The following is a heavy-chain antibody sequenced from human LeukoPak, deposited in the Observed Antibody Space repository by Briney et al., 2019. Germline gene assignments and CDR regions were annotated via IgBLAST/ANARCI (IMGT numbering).Heavy chain of an antibody. CDR1: GFTFSTYT. CDR3: TRPNEGNWFDP. J-gene: IGHJ5*02. D-gene: IGHD2-8*01. V-gene: IGHV3-69-1*02. CDR2: VSDSIDV. Sequence: GGSLRLSCAASGFTFSTYTMNWVRQAPGKGLEWVSAVSDSIDVHYSDSVKGRFTISRDNARNSLYLQMNSLKTEDTALYYCTRPNEGNWFDPWGQGTLVTVSS.